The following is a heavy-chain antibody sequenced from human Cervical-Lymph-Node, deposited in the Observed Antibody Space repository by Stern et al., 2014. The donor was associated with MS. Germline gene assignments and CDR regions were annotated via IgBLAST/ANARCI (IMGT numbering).Heavy chain of an antibody. J-gene: IGHJ4*02. CDR2: AWYDGSTA. V-gene: IGHV3-33*01. Sequence: VQLVESGGGVVQPGTSLRLSCAASGFPFSSYGMHWVRQAPGQGLEWVALAWYDGSTAYYTNSVKGRFTISRDNSKNTLSWQMNSLTAEDTAVYYCARGHIPYAYNYLFDYWGQGTLVTVSS. D-gene: IGHD5-24*01. CDR3: ARGHIPYAYNYLFDY. CDR1: GFPFSSYG.